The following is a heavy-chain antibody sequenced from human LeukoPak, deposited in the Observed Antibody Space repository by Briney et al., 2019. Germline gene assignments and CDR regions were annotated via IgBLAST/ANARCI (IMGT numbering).Heavy chain of an antibody. D-gene: IGHD3-9*01. CDR2: MYYSGST. CDR3: ASHNADYDILTGYSYFHYYFDY. J-gene: IGHJ4*02. V-gene: IGHV4-59*08. CDR1: GGSISSYY. Sequence: SETLSLTCTVSGGSISSYYWSWIRQPPGKGLEWIGYMYYSGSTNYNPSLKSRVTISVDTSKNQFSLNLSSVTAADTAVYYCASHNADYDILTGYSYFHYYFDYWGQGTLVTVSS.